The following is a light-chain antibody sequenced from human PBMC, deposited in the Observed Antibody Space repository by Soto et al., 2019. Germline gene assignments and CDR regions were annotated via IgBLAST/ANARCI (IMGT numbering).Light chain of an antibody. J-gene: IGKJ1*01. Sequence: EIVLTQSPATLSLSPGERATLSCRASQSVSSYLAWYQQKPGQAPRLLIYDASSRATGIPDRFSGSGSGTDFTLTISRLEPEDFAVYYCQQYGRSPPTWTFGQGTKVEIK. CDR2: DAS. CDR3: QQYGRSPPTWT. CDR1: QSVSSY. V-gene: IGKV3-20*01.